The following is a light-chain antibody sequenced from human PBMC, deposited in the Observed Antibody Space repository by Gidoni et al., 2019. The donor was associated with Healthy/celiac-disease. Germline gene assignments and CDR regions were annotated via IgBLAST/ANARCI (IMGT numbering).Light chain of an antibody. CDR2: AAF. V-gene: IGKV1-39*01. Sequence: SKMAHAPSSLSAFVGDRVTITCRASQSICSYLNWYQQKPGKAPKLLIYAAFSLQSGVPSRFSGSGSGTDFTLTISSLQHEDFATYYCQQSYSPPCTFGQGTKLEIK. J-gene: IGKJ2*02. CDR1: QSICSY. CDR3: QQSYSPPCT.